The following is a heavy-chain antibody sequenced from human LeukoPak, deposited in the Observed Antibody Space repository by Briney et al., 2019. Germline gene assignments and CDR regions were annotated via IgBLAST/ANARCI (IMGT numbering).Heavy chain of an antibody. D-gene: IGHD6-13*01. J-gene: IGHJ4*02. Sequence: SETLSLTCTVSGYSISSGYYWGWIRQPPGKGLEWIGSIYHSGSTYYNPSLKSRVTISVDTSKNQFSLKLSSVTAADTAVYYCARKSSWYFDYWGQGTLSPSPQ. V-gene: IGHV4-38-2*02. CDR1: GYSISSGYY. CDR2: IYHSGST. CDR3: ARKSSWYFDY.